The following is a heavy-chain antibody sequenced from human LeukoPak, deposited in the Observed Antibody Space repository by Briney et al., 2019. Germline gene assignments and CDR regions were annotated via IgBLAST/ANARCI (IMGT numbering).Heavy chain of an antibody. D-gene: IGHD3-22*01. Sequence: GGSLRLSCAASGFTFSSYGMHWVRQAPGKGLEWVAFIRYDGSNKYYADSVKGRFTISRDNSKNTLYLQMNSLRAEDTAVYYCANYAYSSGYYFDYWGQGTLVTVSS. CDR3: ANYAYSSGYYFDY. V-gene: IGHV3-30*02. CDR1: GFTFSSYG. CDR2: IRYDGSNK. J-gene: IGHJ4*02.